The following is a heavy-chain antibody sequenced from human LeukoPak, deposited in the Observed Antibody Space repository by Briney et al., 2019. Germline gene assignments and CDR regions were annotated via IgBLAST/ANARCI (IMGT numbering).Heavy chain of an antibody. D-gene: IGHD6-6*01. J-gene: IGHJ4*02. CDR1: GFTFTRYW. V-gene: IGHV3-7*01. Sequence: PGGSLRLSCAASGFTFTRYWMCWVRQAPGKGLEWVANIDQDGSEQYYLDSVEGRSTISRDNAKNSLYLQMDNLRAEDTAVYYCSNGIYSSSYWGRGTLVTVSS. CDR2: IDQDGSEQ. CDR3: SNGIYSSSY.